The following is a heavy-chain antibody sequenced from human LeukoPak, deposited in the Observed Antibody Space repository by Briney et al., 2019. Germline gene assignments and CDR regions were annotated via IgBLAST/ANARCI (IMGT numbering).Heavy chain of an antibody. CDR3: VRQTNPEAPTYYYYYMDV. CDR1: GFNFGDYW. CDR2: IKPDGSDQ. V-gene: IGHV3-7*01. D-gene: IGHD4-11*01. J-gene: IGHJ6*03. Sequence: GGSLRLSCAASGFNFGDYWMSWVRQAPGKGLKWVANIKPDGSDQYYVDSVEGRFTISRDNARNSLSLHMISLGADDSAVYHCVRQTNPEAPTYYYYYMDVWGRGTTVTVSS.